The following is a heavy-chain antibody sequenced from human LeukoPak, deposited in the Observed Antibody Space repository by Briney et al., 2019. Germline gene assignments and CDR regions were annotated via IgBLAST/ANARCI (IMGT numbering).Heavy chain of an antibody. CDR1: GGSISSYY. V-gene: IGHV4-59*08. CDR3: ALIAVAGRSGGVDY. J-gene: IGHJ4*02. CDR2: IYYSGST. Sequence: SETPSLTCTVSGGSISSYYWSWIRQPPGKGLEWIGYIYYSGSTNYNPSLKSRVTISVDTSKNQFSLKLSSVTAADTAVYYCALIAVAGRSGGVDYWGQGTLVTVSS. D-gene: IGHD6-19*01.